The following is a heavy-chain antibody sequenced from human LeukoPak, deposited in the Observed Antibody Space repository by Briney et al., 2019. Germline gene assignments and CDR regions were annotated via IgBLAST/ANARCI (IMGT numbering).Heavy chain of an antibody. V-gene: IGHV3-7*01. CDR1: GFTFSSYW. J-gene: IGHJ4*02. D-gene: IGHD3-16*01. CDR3: ARGGTATYYFDY. CDR2: IKLDGGEK. Sequence: PGGSLRLSCAASGFTFSSYWMSWVRQAPGKGLEWVANIKLDGGEKNYVDPVKGRFTISRDNAKNSVYLQMNSLRAEDTAVYYCARGGTATYYFDYWGQGTLVTVSS.